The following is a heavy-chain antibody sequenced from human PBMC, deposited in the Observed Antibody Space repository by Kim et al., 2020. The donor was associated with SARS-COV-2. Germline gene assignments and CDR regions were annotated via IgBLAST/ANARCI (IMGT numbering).Heavy chain of an antibody. Sequence: GGSLRLSCAASGFTFSSFWMSWVRQAPGKGLEWVANINQDGSEKSYVDSVKGRFTISRDNAKNSLYLQMNSLRAEDTAVYYCARVRRSGSNYNKHYFDYWGQGTLVTVSS. D-gene: IGHD3-10*01. CDR1: GFTFSSFW. CDR2: INQDGSEK. J-gene: IGHJ4*02. V-gene: IGHV3-7*01. CDR3: ARVRRSGSNYNKHYFDY.